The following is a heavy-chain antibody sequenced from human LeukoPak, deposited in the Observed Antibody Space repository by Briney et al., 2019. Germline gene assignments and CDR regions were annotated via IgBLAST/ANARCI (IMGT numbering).Heavy chain of an antibody. CDR1: GFTFSSYE. D-gene: IGHD6-13*01. CDR3: TRTPSSSSTWH. J-gene: IGHJ4*02. V-gene: IGHV3-48*03. CDR2: ISSSGSTI. Sequence: GGSLRLSCAASGFTFSSYEMNWVRQAPGKGLEWVSYISSSGSTIYDADSVKGRFTISRDNVKNSLYLQMNSLRAEDTAVYFCTRTPSSSSTWHWGQGTLVTVSS.